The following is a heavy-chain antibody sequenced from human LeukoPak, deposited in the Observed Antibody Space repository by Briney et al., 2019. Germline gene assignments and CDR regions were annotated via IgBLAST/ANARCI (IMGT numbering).Heavy chain of an antibody. Sequence: SETLSLTCTVSGGSINSTRYYWGWIHQPPGKGLEWIGSIYYSGDTHYNPSLRSRVTISVDTTKNQFSLKMNSMTAADTSVYYCATGSMTTRYYYYFYMDVWGKGTTVTVSS. CDR2: IYYSGDT. CDR3: ATGSMTTRYYYYFYMDV. CDR1: GGSINSTRYY. J-gene: IGHJ6*03. D-gene: IGHD4-11*01. V-gene: IGHV4-39*01.